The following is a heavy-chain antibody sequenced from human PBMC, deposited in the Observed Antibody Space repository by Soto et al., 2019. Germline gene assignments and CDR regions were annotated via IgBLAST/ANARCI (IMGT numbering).Heavy chain of an antibody. J-gene: IGHJ4*02. D-gene: IGHD6-13*01. V-gene: IGHV3-7*05. CDR1: GFTFSDYW. Sequence: GGSLRLSCAGSGFTFSDYWMGWVRQSPATGLEWVANIKGDGSQIYYMDSVKGRFTISRDNAKKSLYLEMSSLRVEDTAIYFCAAWPRSSWFDYWGRGTLVTVSS. CDR3: AAWPRSSWFDY. CDR2: IKGDGSQI.